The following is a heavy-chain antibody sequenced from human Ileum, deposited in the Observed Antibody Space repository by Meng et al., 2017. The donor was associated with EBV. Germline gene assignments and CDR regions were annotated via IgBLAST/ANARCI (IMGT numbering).Heavy chain of an antibody. V-gene: IGHV4-4*02. CDR2: TSHSGST. Sequence: QVPLPESGPGLVQPSETPSLTCAVSGGSNSRSDRWTWVRQPPGKGLEWIGETSHSGSTNYSPSLQSRVTISLDKSKNQLSLKLNSVTAADTAVYYCASSDYYRSDYWGQGTLVTV. D-gene: IGHD3-22*01. J-gene: IGHJ4*02. CDR1: GGSNSRSDR. CDR3: ASSDYYRSDY.